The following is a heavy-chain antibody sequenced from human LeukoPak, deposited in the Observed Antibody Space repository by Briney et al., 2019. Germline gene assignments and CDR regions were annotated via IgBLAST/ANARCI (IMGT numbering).Heavy chain of an antibody. D-gene: IGHD3-22*01. CDR3: AIMHGYYDGSGYWVQ. CDR2: INPNAHRT. V-gene: IGHV3-23*01. Sequence: GGSLRLSCAASGFTFGSYGMSWVRPAPGRGLEWVSFINPNAHRTSYAESVQRPFTTSSDNPRNTLYMQMNSLGDDDTAVYYCAIMHGYYDGSGYWVQWGQGTLVTVSS. CDR1: GFTFGSYG. J-gene: IGHJ4*02.